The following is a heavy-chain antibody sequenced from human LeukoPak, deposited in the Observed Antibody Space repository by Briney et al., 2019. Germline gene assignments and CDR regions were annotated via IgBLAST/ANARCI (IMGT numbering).Heavy chain of an antibody. CDR2: IIPIFGTA. CDR3: ARGDVGSGSYSDAFDI. J-gene: IGHJ3*02. Sequence: ASVKVSCKASGGTFSSYAISWVRQAPGQGLEWMGGIIPIFGTANYAQKFQGRVTITADESTSTAYMELSGLRSEDTAVYYCARGDVGSGSYSDAFDIWGQGTMVTVSS. D-gene: IGHD3-10*01. V-gene: IGHV1-69*01. CDR1: GGTFSSYA.